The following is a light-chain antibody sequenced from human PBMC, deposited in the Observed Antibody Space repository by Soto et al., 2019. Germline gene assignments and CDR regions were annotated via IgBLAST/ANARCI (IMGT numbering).Light chain of an antibody. CDR2: EVT. CDR3: CSYGGSSALPYV. Sequence: QSALTQPASVSGSPGQSVTISCTGTSTDVGSFNLVSWFQQHPGKAPRLIIYEVTKRPSGVSNRFSGSKFGNTASLTISGLLPEDEADYYCCSYGGSSALPYVFGTGTKVTVL. J-gene: IGLJ1*01. V-gene: IGLV2-23*02. CDR1: STDVGSFNL.